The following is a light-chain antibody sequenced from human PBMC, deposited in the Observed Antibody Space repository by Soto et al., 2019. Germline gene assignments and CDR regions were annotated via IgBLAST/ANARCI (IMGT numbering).Light chain of an antibody. CDR1: QSVTSTH. CDR2: GAS. J-gene: IGKJ4*01. V-gene: IGKV3-20*01. CDR3: QQYVSSPLT. Sequence: EIVLTQSPGTLSLSPGERATLSCRASQSVTSTHLTWYQQKPGLAPRLLIYGASSRATGIPDRFSGSGSGTDFTLTISRLEPEDFAVYYCQQYVSSPLTFGGGTKLEL.